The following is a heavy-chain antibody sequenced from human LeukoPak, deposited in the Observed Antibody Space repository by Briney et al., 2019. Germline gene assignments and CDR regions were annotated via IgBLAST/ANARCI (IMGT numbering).Heavy chain of an antibody. V-gene: IGHV4-39*07. D-gene: IGHD6-19*01. J-gene: IGHJ4*02. Sequence: GSLRLSCAASGFTFSSYGMHWVRQPPGKGLEWIGSIYYSGSTYYNPSLKSRVTISVDTSKNQFSLKLSSVTAADTAVYYCARDNPSVAGDYWGQGTLVTVSS. CDR1: GFTFSSYG. CDR3: ARDNPSVAGDY. CDR2: IYYSGST.